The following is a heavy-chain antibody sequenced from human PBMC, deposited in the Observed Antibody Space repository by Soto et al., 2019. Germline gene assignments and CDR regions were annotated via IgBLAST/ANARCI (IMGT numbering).Heavy chain of an antibody. CDR3: ARAPYSSGWYPLFGMDV. Sequence: EVQLVESGGGLVQPGGSLGLSCAASGFTFSSYWMHWVRQAPGKGLVWVSRINSDGSSTSYADSVKGRFTISRDNAKNTLYLQMNSLRAEDTAVYYCARAPYSSGWYPLFGMDVWGQGTTVTVSS. J-gene: IGHJ6*02. CDR2: INSDGSST. CDR1: GFTFSSYW. V-gene: IGHV3-74*01. D-gene: IGHD6-19*01.